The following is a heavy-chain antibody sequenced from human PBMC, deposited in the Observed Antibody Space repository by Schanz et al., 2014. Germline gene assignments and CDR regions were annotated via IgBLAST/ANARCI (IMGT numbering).Heavy chain of an antibody. CDR1: GFTFNSYA. J-gene: IGHJ6*02. CDR3: ARVRRRIATPSTPSFRNYYYYAMDV. D-gene: IGHD6-13*01. Sequence: VQLLQFGGGVVQPGRSLRLSCGGSGFTFNSYAMTWVRQAPGKGLEWVSAISGSGGSTYYADSVKGRFTISRDNSKNTLYLQMNSLRAEDTSVYFCARVRRRIATPSTPSFRNYYYYAMDVWGQGTTVTVSS. V-gene: IGHV3-23*01. CDR2: ISGSGGST.